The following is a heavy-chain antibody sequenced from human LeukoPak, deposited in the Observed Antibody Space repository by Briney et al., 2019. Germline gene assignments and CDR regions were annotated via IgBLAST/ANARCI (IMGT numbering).Heavy chain of an antibody. Sequence: SGRSLRLSCAASGFTFSSYGMHWVRQAPGKGLEWVAVIWYDGSNKYYADSVKGRFTISRDNSKNTLYLQMNSLRAEDTAVYYCARDQRRYCSGGSCYSLNYWGQGTLVTVSS. J-gene: IGHJ4*02. CDR3: ARDQRRYCSGGSCYSLNY. CDR2: IWYDGSNK. D-gene: IGHD2-15*01. CDR1: GFTFSSYG. V-gene: IGHV3-33*01.